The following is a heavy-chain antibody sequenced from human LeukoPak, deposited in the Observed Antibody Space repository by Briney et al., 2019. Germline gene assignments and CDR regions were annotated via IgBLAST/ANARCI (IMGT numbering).Heavy chain of an antibody. CDR3: ARDPRGYFDY. V-gene: IGHV3-11*01. CDR1: GFTFSDYY. D-gene: IGHD3-10*01. CDR2: ISSGSTI. Sequence: GGSLRLSCAASGFTFSDYYMSWIRQAPGKGLEWVSYISSGSTIYYADSVKGRFTISRDNAKNSLYLQMNSLRAEDTAVYYCARDPRGYFDYWGQGTLVTVSS. J-gene: IGHJ4*02.